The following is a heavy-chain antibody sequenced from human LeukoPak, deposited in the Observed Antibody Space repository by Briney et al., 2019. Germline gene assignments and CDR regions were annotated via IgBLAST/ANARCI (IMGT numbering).Heavy chain of an antibody. CDR2: IKQDGGEK. CDR1: GFTLSTYW. D-gene: IGHD6-19*01. V-gene: IGHV3-7*01. Sequence: PGGSLRLSCAASGFTLSTYWMSWVRQAPGKGLEWVANIKQDGGEKYYVDSVKGRLTISRDNPKNSLYLQMNSLRGEDTAVYYCATSQTTSGRYGNAFDVWGQGTMVIVSS. CDR3: ATSQTTSGRYGNAFDV. J-gene: IGHJ3*01.